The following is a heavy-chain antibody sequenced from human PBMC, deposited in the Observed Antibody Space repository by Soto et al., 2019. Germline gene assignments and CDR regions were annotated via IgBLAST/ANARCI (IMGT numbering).Heavy chain of an antibody. Sequence: XESLSLTCAASGFTFSGSARHWVRQASGKGLEWVGRIRSKANSYATAYAASVKGRFTISRDDSKNTAYLQMNSLKTEDTAVYYCRTTVTTFGDYWGQGTLVTVSS. V-gene: IGHV3-73*01. CDR2: IRSKANSYAT. CDR3: RTTVTTFGDY. J-gene: IGHJ4*02. CDR1: GFTFSGSA. D-gene: IGHD4-17*01.